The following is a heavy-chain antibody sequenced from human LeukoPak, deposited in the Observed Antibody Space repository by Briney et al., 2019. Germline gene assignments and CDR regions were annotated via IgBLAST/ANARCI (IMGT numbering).Heavy chain of an antibody. D-gene: IGHD5-18*01. CDR2: IYPGDSDT. Sequence: GESLKISCKGSGYSFTSYWIGWVRQMPGKGLEWMGIIYPGDSDTRYSPSFQGQVTISADKSISTAYLQWSSLKASDTAMYYCARALVDTAIVTGFDYWGQGTLVTVSS. CDR1: GYSFTSYW. J-gene: IGHJ4*02. V-gene: IGHV5-51*01. CDR3: ARALVDTAIVTGFDY.